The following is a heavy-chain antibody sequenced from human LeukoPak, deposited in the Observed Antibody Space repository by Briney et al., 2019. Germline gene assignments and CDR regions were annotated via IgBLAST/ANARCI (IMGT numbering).Heavy chain of an antibody. CDR2: ISGSGGST. CDR1: GFTFSSYA. Sequence: GGSLRLSCAASGFTFSSYAMSWVRQAPGKGLEWVSAISGSGGSTYYADSVKGRFTISRDNSKNTLYLQMNSLRAEGTAVYYCAKDVWVTPYYFDYWGQGTLVTVSS. J-gene: IGHJ4*02. V-gene: IGHV3-23*01. D-gene: IGHD3-16*01. CDR3: AKDVWVTPYYFDY.